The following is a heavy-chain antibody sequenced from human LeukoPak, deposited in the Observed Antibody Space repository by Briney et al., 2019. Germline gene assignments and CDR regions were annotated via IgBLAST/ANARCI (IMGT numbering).Heavy chain of an antibody. CDR1: GLTFSDYW. CDR2: IKQDGSET. V-gene: IGHV3-7*01. Sequence: TGGSLRLSCVVSGLTFSDYWMSWVRQAPGKGLEWVGNIKQDGSETYYGDSVKGRFTISRDNAKKSLYLQMNNLRAEDTAVYYCARRLTFFDYWGQGALVSVSS. CDR3: ARRLTFFDY. J-gene: IGHJ4*02. D-gene: IGHD4/OR15-4a*01.